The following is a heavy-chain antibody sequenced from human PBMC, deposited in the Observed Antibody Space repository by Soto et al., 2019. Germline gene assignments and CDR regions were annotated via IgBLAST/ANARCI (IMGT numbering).Heavy chain of an antibody. V-gene: IGHV1-18*04. D-gene: IGHD1-20*01. CDR1: GYTFTGYY. Sequence: ASVKVSCKASGYTFTGYYIHWVRQAPGEGLEWMGWISTYNGNTNYEQKFQGRVAMTTDTSTNTAYLELRTLRSDDEAVYYCARDPAITGSIRRTPRRSGWRQGP. J-gene: IGHJ4*03. CDR3: ARDPAITGSIRRTPRRSG. CDR2: ISTYNGNT.